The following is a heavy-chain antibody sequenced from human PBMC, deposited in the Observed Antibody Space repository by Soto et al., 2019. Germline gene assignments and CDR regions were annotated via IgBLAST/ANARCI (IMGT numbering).Heavy chain of an antibody. CDR1: GFTFSSYG. D-gene: IGHD2-15*01. Sequence: VQLVESGGGVVQPGRSLRLSCAASGFTFSSYGMHWVRQAPGKGLEWVAVIWYDGSNKYYADSVKGRFTISRDNSKNTLYLQMNSLRAEDTAVYYCARDYCSGGSCLNFDYWGQGTLVTVSS. CDR2: IWYDGSNK. CDR3: ARDYCSGGSCLNFDY. J-gene: IGHJ4*02. V-gene: IGHV3-33*01.